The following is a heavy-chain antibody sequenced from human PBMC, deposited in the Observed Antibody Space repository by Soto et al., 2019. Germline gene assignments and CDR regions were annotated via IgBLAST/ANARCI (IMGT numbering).Heavy chain of an antibody. CDR3: ARLLDGRDSYGIATCDY. Sequence: QVRLEESGGGVVQPGASRRLSCVASRFTFSDYALHWVRQAPGKGLEWAALISFDGTKKFYADSVKGRFTISRDNSKNTLYLQMKDLGPADTAVYYCARLLDGRDSYGIATCDYWGQGTLVTVSS. V-gene: IGHV3-30-3*01. D-gene: IGHD5-18*01. CDR2: ISFDGTKK. J-gene: IGHJ4*02. CDR1: RFTFSDYA.